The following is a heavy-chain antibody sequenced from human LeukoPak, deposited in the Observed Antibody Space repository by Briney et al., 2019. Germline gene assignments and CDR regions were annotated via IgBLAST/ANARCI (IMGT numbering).Heavy chain of an antibody. J-gene: IGHJ4*02. D-gene: IGHD2-15*01. Sequence: PGGSLRLSCAASGFTFDNYEMNWVRQAPGKGLEWVSYISSSGSSIFYADSVKGRFTISRDNAKNSLYLQINSLRAEDTAVYYCASLTDIEVGAVRYWGQGTLVTVSS. CDR2: ISSSGSSI. V-gene: IGHV3-48*03. CDR3: ASLTDIEVGAVRY. CDR1: GFTFDNYE.